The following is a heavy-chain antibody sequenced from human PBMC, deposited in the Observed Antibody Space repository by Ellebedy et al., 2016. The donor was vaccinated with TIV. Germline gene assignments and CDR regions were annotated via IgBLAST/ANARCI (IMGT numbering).Heavy chain of an antibody. CDR1: GFTFDDYA. CDR2: ISWNSGSI. D-gene: IGHD4-11*01. CDR3: ARDGRSDYYWYFDL. Sequence: GGSLRLXCAASGFTFDDYAMHWVRQAPGKGLEWVSGISWNSGSIGYADSVKGRFTISRDNAKNTLYLQMNSLRAEDTAVYYCARDGRSDYYWYFDLWGRGTLVTVSS. V-gene: IGHV3-9*01. J-gene: IGHJ2*01.